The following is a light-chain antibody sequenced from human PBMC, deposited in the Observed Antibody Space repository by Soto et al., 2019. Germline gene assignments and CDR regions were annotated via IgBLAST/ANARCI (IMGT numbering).Light chain of an antibody. CDR1: QSVAGNS. V-gene: IGKV3-20*01. CDR2: GAS. Sequence: EIVLTQSPVTLSLSPGERATLSCRASQSVAGNSLAWYRHKPGQAPKLVIYGASSRSAGVTDRFVGSGSGTDFTLTISRLEPEDFAVYYCQQYGSSRDTFGQGTKLEIK. CDR3: QQYGSSRDT. J-gene: IGKJ2*01.